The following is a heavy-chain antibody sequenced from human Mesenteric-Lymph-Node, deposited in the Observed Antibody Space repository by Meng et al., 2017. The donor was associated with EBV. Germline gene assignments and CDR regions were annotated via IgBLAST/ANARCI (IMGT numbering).Heavy chain of an antibody. CDR1: GLSLSTSGVG. CDR2: IYWDDDK. D-gene: IGHD3-22*01. Sequence: QITLKESGPTLVKPTQTLTLTCTFSGLSLSTSGVGVGWIRQPPGKALEWLALIYWDDDKRYSPSLKSRLTITKDTSKNQVVLTMTNMDPVDTATYYCARAVVVITGDWFDPWGQGTLVTVSS. J-gene: IGHJ5*02. CDR3: ARAVVVITGDWFDP. V-gene: IGHV2-5*02.